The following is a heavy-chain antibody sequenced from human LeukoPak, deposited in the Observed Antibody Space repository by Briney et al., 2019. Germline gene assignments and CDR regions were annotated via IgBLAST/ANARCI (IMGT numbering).Heavy chain of an antibody. CDR3: ARRRYYGLGSYPWFDP. CDR2: IYYSGST. D-gene: IGHD3-10*01. V-gene: IGHV4-59*08. CDR1: GGSISSYY. J-gene: IGHJ5*02. Sequence: SETLSLTCTVSGGSISSYYWSWIRQPPGKGLEWIGYIYYSGSTNYNPSLKSRVTISVDTSKNQFSLKLSSVTAADTAVYYCARRRYYGLGSYPWFDPWGQGTLVTVSS.